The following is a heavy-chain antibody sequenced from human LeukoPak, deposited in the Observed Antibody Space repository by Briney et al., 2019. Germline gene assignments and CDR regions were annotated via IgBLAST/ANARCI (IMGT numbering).Heavy chain of an antibody. CDR1: GDSISIYY. CDR2: IDHTGST. J-gene: IGHJ6*03. CDR3: ARGRVSSSSWQSVYYYYLYMDV. Sequence: SETLSLACSVSGDSISIYYWNWIRQPPGKGLEWIGYIDHTGSTNYNPSLNSRVTISRDTSTNHFSLKLSSVTAADTAVYFCARGRVSSSSWQSVYYYYLYMDVWGKGSTVTVSS. D-gene: IGHD6-13*01. V-gene: IGHV4-59*01.